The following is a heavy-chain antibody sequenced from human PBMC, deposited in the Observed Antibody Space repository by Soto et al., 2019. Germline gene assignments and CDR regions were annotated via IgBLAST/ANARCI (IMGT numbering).Heavy chain of an antibody. D-gene: IGHD2-2*02. J-gene: IGHJ4*02. CDR3: AKDPLPTSYYIYFES. Sequence: GGSLRLSCAASGFTFSSHAMSWVRQTPGMGLQWVSTLSGTGDSPYYADSVKGRFTISRDNSRNTLFLQMNSLRVEDTALYYCAKDPLPTSYYIYFESWGQGTPVTVAS. CDR1: GFTFSSHA. CDR2: LSGTGDSP. V-gene: IGHV3-23*01.